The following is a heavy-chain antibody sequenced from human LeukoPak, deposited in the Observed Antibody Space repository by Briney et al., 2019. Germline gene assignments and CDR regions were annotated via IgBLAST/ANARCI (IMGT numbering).Heavy chain of an antibody. V-gene: IGHV4-34*01. J-gene: IGHJ4*02. CDR1: GGSFGGYY. CDR2: INYSGRT. D-gene: IGHD6-19*01. Sequence: SETLSLTCAVYGGSFGGYYWSWIRQPPGKGLEWIGEINYSGRTTYNSSLKTRVTISVDTSKNQFSLKLSLVTAADTAVYYCARGVIRGIAVPGTWGRGTLVIVSS. CDR3: ARGVIRGIAVPGT.